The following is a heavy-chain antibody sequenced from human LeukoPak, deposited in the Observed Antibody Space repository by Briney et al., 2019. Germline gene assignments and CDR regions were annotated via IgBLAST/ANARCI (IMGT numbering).Heavy chain of an antibody. Sequence: GGSLRLSCAASGFSFGGHEMNWVRQAPGKGLEWVSYISSRDSTIYYAGSVKGRFTISRDNAKNSLYLQMNSLRAEDTAVYYCARALGECTSGSCAIDYWGQGTLVTVSS. J-gene: IGHJ4*02. CDR3: ARALGECTSGSCAIDY. V-gene: IGHV3-48*03. CDR1: GFSFGGHE. D-gene: IGHD2-15*01. CDR2: ISSRDSTI.